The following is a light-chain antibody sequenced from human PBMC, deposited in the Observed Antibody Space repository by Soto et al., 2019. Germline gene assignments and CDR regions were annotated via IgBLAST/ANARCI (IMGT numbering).Light chain of an antibody. V-gene: IGKV3-20*01. CDR1: QSVSSIY. CDR2: GAS. J-gene: IGKJ1*01. Sequence: EIVLTRSPGTLSLSPGERATLSCRASQSVSSIYLAWFQQKPGQAPRFLIYGASNRATGIPDRFSGSGSGTDFTLTISRLEPEDFAVYYCQQYGSSPWTFGQGTKVEIK. CDR3: QQYGSSPWT.